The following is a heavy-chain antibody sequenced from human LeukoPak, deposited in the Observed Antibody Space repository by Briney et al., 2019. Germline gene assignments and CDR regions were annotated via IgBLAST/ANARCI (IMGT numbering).Heavy chain of an antibody. V-gene: IGHV4-59*01. CDR2: RYYTGST. Sequence: SETLSLTCTVSGDSISTYYWTWIRQPPGKGLEWIRYRYYTGSTNYSPTLKSRVTMSVDTSKDQFSLKLSSVTAADTAVYYCARITNYYYMDVWGKGIMVSVSS. CDR3: ARITNYYYMDV. D-gene: IGHD3-3*01. J-gene: IGHJ6*03. CDR1: GDSISTYY.